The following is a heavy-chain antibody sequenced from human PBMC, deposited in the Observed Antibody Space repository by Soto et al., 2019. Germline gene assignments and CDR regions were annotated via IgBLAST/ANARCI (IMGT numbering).Heavy chain of an antibody. CDR1: GYTFTGYY. D-gene: IGHD3-10*01. CDR3: ARSGGLLLWFGELLPKERIIYYCMDV. J-gene: IGHJ6*02. CDR2: INPNSGGT. V-gene: IGHV1-2*04. Sequence: ASVKVSCKASGYTFTGYYMHWVRQAPGQGLEWMGWINPNSGGTNYAQKFQGWVTMTRDTSISTAYMELSRLRSDDTAVYYCARSGGLLLWFGELLPKERIIYYCMDVWGQGTTVTVS.